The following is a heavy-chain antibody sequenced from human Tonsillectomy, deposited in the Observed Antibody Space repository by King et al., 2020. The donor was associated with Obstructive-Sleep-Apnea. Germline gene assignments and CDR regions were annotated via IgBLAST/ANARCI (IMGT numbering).Heavy chain of an antibody. D-gene: IGHD2-15*01. J-gene: IGHJ4*02. CDR1: GFTFDDYA. V-gene: IGHV3-9*01. CDR3: AKDSTSGGQTYLDY. CDR2: ITWNSGRI. Sequence: QLVQSGGGLVQPGRSLRLSCAASGFTFDDYAMHWVRQAPGKGLEWVSSITWNSGRIGYADSVKGRFTISRDNAKNSLYLQMNSLRAEDTALYYCAKDSTSGGQTYLDYWGQGTLVAVPS.